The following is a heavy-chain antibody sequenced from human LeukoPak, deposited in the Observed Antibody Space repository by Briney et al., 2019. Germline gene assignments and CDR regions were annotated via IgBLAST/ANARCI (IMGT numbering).Heavy chain of an antibody. CDR1: GFTFSDYY. CDR3: AKDSQFSSTRKYYFDY. J-gene: IGHJ4*02. CDR2: ISSSGRTI. Sequence: GGSLRLSCAASGFTFSDYYMSWIRQAPGKGLEWVSYISSSGRTIYFTDSVKGRFTISRDSAKNSLYLQMNSLRAEDTAVYYCAKDSQFSSTRKYYFDYWGQGTLVTVSS. V-gene: IGHV3-11*01. D-gene: IGHD2-2*01.